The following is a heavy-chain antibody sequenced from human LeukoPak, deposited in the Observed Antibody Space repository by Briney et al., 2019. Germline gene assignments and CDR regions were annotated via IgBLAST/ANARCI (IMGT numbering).Heavy chain of an antibody. Sequence: SETLSLTCTVSNGSISSYRWGWVRQPPGKGLEWIGYILTSGTTNYNPSLKSRLTISVDTSKHQFHLQLSSVTAAATAVYYCARLRVSGSYLYYFDYWGQGTLVTVSS. CDR1: NGSISSYR. CDR2: ILTSGTT. J-gene: IGHJ4*02. CDR3: ARLRVSGSYLYYFDY. D-gene: IGHD1-26*01. V-gene: IGHV4-4*09.